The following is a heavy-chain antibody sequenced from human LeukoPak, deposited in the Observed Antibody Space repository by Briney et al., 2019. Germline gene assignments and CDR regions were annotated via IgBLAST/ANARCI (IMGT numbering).Heavy chain of an antibody. V-gene: IGHV3-7*01. J-gene: IGHJ5*01. CDR1: GFIFSTNW. CDR3: ATAVSVAGDS. Sequence: GGSLILSCAASGFIFSTNWMSWFRQAPGKGLEWVAHIKPDGSETYYVDSVKGRFTISRDNAKNSLYSQMYSLRADDTAVYYCATAVSVAGDSWGQGTLVTVSS. CDR2: IKPDGSET. D-gene: IGHD6-19*01.